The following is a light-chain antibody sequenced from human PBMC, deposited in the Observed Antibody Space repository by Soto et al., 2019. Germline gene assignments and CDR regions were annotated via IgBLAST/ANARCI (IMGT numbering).Light chain of an antibody. CDR2: AAS. Sequence: AIRMTQSPSSLSASTGDRVTFTCRASQGISSYLEWYQQKQGKAPKLLIYAASNQQSGVPSRFSGSGSGTEFTLTNSCLQSDDFATYSCQHYYSYQLSFGQGTNVEIK. J-gene: IGKJ1*01. CDR1: QGISSY. CDR3: QHYYSYQLS. V-gene: IGKV1-8*01.